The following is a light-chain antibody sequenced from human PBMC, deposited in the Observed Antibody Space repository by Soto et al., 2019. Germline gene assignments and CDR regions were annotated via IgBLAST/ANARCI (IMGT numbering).Light chain of an antibody. J-gene: IGKJ1*01. CDR3: QQYNSYWT. V-gene: IGKV1-5*03. Sequence: DIQMTQSPSTVSASVGDRVTITCRARQSLTTWLAWFQQKPGQVPKLLIYKASTLDSGVPSRFSGNGSGTDFALTINNVQPEDCATYYCQQYNSYWTFGLGTKVDIK. CDR1: QSLTTW. CDR2: KAS.